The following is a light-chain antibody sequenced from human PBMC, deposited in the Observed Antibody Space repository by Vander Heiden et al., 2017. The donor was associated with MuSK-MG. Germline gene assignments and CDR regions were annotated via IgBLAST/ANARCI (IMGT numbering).Light chain of an antibody. J-gene: IGKJ3*01. CDR2: AAS. Sequence: DIQMTQSPSSLSASVGDRVTITCRASQSISSYLNWYQQKPGKAPKLLIYAASSLQSGVPSRFSGSGSGTDFTLTISRLQPEDFATYYCQQSDSTPLFFGHGTKVXIK. CDR3: QQSDSTPLF. CDR1: QSISSY. V-gene: IGKV1-39*01.